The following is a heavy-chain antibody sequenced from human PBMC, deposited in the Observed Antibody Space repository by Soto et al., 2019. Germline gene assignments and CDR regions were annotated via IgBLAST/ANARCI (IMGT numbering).Heavy chain of an antibody. D-gene: IGHD2-15*01. V-gene: IGHV3-7*01. Sequence: VRLSCVVSGFTFHNFWVTWVRQAPWKGLEWVANIHPDGSEAYYVDSLKGRFTISRDNGKNSLYLQMNNLRVEDTAVYYCARERWFSPLHYYYLLDVWGQGTTVTVSS. CDR2: IHPDGSEA. CDR1: GFTFHNFW. J-gene: IGHJ6*02. CDR3: ARERWFSPLHYYYLLDV.